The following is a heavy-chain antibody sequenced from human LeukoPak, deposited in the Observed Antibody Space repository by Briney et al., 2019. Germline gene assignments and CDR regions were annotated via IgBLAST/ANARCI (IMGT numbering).Heavy chain of an antibody. J-gene: IGHJ3*02. D-gene: IGHD1-1*01. CDR1: GVSITSDY. V-gene: IGHV4-59*01. Sequence: PSETLSLTCSVSGVSITSDYWSWIRQPPGKGLEWIGYSYYSGSTNYNPSLKSRVTISVVTSKNQFSLRLRSVTAADTAVYYCAGRSGTLWGSFDIWGQGTVVTVSS. CDR3: AGRSGTLWGSFDI. CDR2: SYYSGST.